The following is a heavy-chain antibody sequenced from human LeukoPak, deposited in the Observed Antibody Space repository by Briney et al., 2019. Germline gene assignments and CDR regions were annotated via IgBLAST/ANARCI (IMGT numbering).Heavy chain of an antibody. D-gene: IGHD1-26*01. V-gene: IGHV3-48*02. CDR1: GFTFSSYS. Sequence: GGSLRLSCAASGFTFSSYSMNWVRQAPGKGLEWVSHITASGTAMFYADSVKGRFTISRDNAKNSLYLQLNSLRDEDTAVYYCASSGSYRFDYWGQGTLVTVSS. J-gene: IGHJ4*02. CDR2: ITASGTAM. CDR3: ASSGSYRFDY.